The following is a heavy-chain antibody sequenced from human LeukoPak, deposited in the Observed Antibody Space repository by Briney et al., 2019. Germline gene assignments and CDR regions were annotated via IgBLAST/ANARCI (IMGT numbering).Heavy chain of an antibody. D-gene: IGHD3-16*01. CDR1: GFTFGDYA. Sequence: GGSPRLSCTASGFTFGDYAMSWFRQAPGKGLEWVGFIRSKAYGGTTEYAASVKGRFTISRDDSKSIAYLQMNSLKTEDTAVYYCTRDYEYYDYVWGSSLGMDVWGQGTTVTVSS. CDR2: IRSKAYGGTT. CDR3: TRDYEYYDYVWGSSLGMDV. J-gene: IGHJ6*02. V-gene: IGHV3-49*03.